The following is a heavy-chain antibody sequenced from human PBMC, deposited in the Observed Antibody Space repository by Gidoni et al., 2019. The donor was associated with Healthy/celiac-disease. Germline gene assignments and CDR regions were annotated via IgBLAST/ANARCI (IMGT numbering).Heavy chain of an antibody. CDR1: GFTFSSYA. CDR3: ARDIGGAGDV. Sequence: QVQLVESGGGVVQPGRSLRLSCAASGFTFSSYAMHWVRKAPGKGLEWVAVISYDGSNKYYADSVKGRFTISGDNSKNTLYLQMNSLRAEDTAVYYCARDIGGAGDVWGQGTTVTVSS. CDR2: ISYDGSNK. V-gene: IGHV3-30*04. J-gene: IGHJ6*02. D-gene: IGHD3-16*01.